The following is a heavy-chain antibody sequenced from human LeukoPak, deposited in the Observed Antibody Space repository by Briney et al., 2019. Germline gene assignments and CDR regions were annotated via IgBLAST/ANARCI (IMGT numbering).Heavy chain of an antibody. CDR3: ARASQLLLQAGADY. D-gene: IGHD2-2*01. CDR2: IYSGGST. CDR1: GFTVSSNY. Sequence: GGSLRLSCAASGFTVSSNYMSWVRQAPGKGLEWVSVIYSGGSTYYADSVKGRFTISRDNSKNTLYLQMNSLRAEDTAVYYCARASQLLLQAGADYWGQGTLVTVSS. V-gene: IGHV3-53*01. J-gene: IGHJ4*02.